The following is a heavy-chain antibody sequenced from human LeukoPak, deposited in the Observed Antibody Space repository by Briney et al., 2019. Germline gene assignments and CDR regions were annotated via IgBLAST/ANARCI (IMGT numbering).Heavy chain of an antibody. J-gene: IGHJ4*02. V-gene: IGHV1-69*13. CDR3: ARGRGFEATIDY. CDR2: IIPIFGTA. CDR1: GYTFTEYY. D-gene: IGHD5-24*01. Sequence: ASVEVSCKASGYTFTEYYMHWVRQAPGQGLEWMGGIIPIFGTANYAQKFQGRVTITADESTSTAYMELSSLRSEDTAVYYCARGRGFEATIDYWGQGTLVTVSS.